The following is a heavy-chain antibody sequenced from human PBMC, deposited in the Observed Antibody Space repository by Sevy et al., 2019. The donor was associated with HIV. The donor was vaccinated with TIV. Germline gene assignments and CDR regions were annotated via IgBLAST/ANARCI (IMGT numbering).Heavy chain of an antibody. CDR3: ARDSGGSSWYNLVATGDY. J-gene: IGHJ4*02. D-gene: IGHD6-13*01. CDR2: INPNSGGT. Sequence: ASVKVSCKASGYTFTGYYMHWVRQAPGQGLEWMGWINPNSGGTNYAQKFQGRVTMTRDRSISTAYMELGRLRSDDTAVYYCARDSGGSSWYNLVATGDYWGQGTLVTVSS. CDR1: GYTFTGYY. V-gene: IGHV1-2*02.